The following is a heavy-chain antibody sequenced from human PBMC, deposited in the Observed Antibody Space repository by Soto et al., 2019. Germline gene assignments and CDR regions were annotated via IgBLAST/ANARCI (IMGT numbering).Heavy chain of an antibody. Sequence: SETLSLTCTVSGGSISSYYWSWIRQPPGKGLEWIGYIYYSGSTNYNPSLKSRVTISVDTSKNQFSLKLSSVTAADTAVYYCARVPYYYYMDVWGKGTTVTVSS. CDR1: GGSISSYY. CDR3: ARVPYYYYMDV. V-gene: IGHV4-59*01. CDR2: IYYSGST. J-gene: IGHJ6*03.